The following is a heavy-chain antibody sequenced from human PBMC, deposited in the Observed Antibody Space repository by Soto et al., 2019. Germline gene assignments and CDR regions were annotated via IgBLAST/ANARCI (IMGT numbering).Heavy chain of an antibody. J-gene: IGHJ4*02. Sequence: GGSLRLSCAASGFTFSSYAMSWVRQAPGKGLEWVSAISGSGGSTYYADSVKGRFTISRDNSKNTLYLQMNSLRAEDTAVYYCAINRRIGDYGDPAAFDYWGQGTLVTVSS. CDR2: ISGSGGST. V-gene: IGHV3-23*01. CDR3: AINRRIGDYGDPAAFDY. CDR1: GFTFSSYA. D-gene: IGHD4-17*01.